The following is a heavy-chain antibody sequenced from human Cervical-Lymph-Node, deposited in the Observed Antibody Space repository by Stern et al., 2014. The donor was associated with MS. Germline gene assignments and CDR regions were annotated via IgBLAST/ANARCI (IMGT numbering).Heavy chain of an antibody. J-gene: IGHJ4*02. CDR1: GYTFTDYN. Sequence: VQLEESGAEVKEPGASVKVSCTASGYTFTDYNIQWVRQAPGPGLEWMGMISPDGGRTAYAPKFRGRVTMTRDKSTATVYMELNSLRSEDTAVYFCARVAPTVGAAYWGQGTLVTVSS. CDR2: ISPDGGRT. D-gene: IGHD1-26*01. CDR3: ARVAPTVGAAY. V-gene: IGHV1-46*01.